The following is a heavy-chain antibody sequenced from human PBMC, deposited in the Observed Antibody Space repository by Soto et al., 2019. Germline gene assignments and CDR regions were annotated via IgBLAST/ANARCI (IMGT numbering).Heavy chain of an antibody. CDR3: ARAQGQYQLSRVFDY. J-gene: IGHJ4*02. D-gene: IGHD2-2*01. V-gene: IGHV4-34*01. CDR2: INHSGIT. Sequence: SVPLSLTCAVYGVSFSGYYWIWLRQPPGKGLEWIGEINHSGITNYNPSLKRRVIISVDTSKNQFSLKLSSVTAADTAVYYCARAQGQYQLSRVFDYWGQGTLVTVSS. CDR1: GVSFSGYY.